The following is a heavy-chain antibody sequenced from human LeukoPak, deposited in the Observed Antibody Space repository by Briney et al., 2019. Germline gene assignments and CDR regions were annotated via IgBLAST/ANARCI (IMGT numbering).Heavy chain of an antibody. Sequence: SQTLSLTCTVSGGSISSGDYYWSWIRQPPGKGLEWIGYIYYSGSTYYNPSLKSRVTISVDTSKNQFSLKLSSVTAADTAVYCCARYKTFWFGGLRFDPWGQGTLVTVSS. J-gene: IGHJ5*02. V-gene: IGHV4-30-4*08. CDR2: IYYSGST. D-gene: IGHD3-10*01. CDR1: GGSISSGDYY. CDR3: ARYKTFWFGGLRFDP.